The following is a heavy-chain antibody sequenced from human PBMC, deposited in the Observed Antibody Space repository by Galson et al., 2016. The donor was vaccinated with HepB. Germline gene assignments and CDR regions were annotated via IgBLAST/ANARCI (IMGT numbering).Heavy chain of an antibody. CDR3: ARDRSRFSSGYYTGARDVFAI. D-gene: IGHD3-3*01. J-gene: IGHJ3*02. Sequence: SLRLSCAASGFSFSTYTMNWVRQAPGKGLEWISYISSSSAYVDYADSVKGRFTIPRENAKNSLYLQMNSLRAEDTAVYYCARDRSRFSSGYYTGARDVFAIWGQGTVVTVSS. CDR1: GFSFSTYT. CDR2: ISSSSAYV. V-gene: IGHV3-21*01.